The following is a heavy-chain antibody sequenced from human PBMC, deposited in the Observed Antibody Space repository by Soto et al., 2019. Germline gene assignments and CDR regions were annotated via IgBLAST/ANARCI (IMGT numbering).Heavy chain of an antibody. CDR3: ARDWTATGAFDI. J-gene: IGHJ3*02. D-gene: IGHD3-3*01. CDR2: IYYSGGT. Sequence: SETLSLTCTVSGGSISSGDYYWSWIRQPPGKGLEWIGYIYYSGGTYYNPSLKSRVTISVDTSKNQFSLKLSSVTAADTAVYYCARDWTATGAFDIWGQGTMVTVSS. V-gene: IGHV4-30-4*01. CDR1: GGSISSGDYY.